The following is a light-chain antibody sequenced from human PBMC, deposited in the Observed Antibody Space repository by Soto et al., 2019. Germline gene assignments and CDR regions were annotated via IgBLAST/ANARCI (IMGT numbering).Light chain of an antibody. Sequence: EIVLTQSPGTLSLSPGERATLSCRASQTVSTNYLAWYQQKPGQAPRLLIYGASKRATGIPDRFSGSGSGTDFTITISRLEPEDFEVYYCQQYGNSPITFGQGTRLEIK. CDR1: QTVSTNY. CDR2: GAS. CDR3: QQYGNSPIT. V-gene: IGKV3-20*01. J-gene: IGKJ5*01.